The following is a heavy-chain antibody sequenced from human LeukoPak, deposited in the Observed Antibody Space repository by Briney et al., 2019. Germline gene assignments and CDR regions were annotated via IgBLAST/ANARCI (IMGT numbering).Heavy chain of an antibody. CDR1: GLTFSSYP. Sequence: GGSLRLSCAASGLTFSSYPMNWVRQAPGKGLELVSTISGSGGNTYYADSVKGRFTISRDNSKNTLYLQMNSLRAEDTAIYYCAKERPRTTSFDYWGQGTLVTVSS. J-gene: IGHJ4*02. V-gene: IGHV3-23*01. CDR3: AKERPRTTSFDY. CDR2: ISGSGGNT. D-gene: IGHD1-7*01.